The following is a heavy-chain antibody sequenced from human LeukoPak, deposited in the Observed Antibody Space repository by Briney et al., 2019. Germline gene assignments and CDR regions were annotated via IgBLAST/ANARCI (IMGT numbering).Heavy chain of an antibody. Sequence: GASVKVSCKASGFTFTSSAVQWVRQARGQRLEWIGLIVVGSGNTNYAQKFQERVTITRDMSTSTAYMELSSLRSEDTAVYYCAAIRFLEWFPSDYWGQGTLVTVSS. J-gene: IGHJ4*02. V-gene: IGHV1-58*01. CDR1: GFTFTSSA. CDR3: AAIRFLEWFPSDY. D-gene: IGHD3-3*01. CDR2: IVVGSGNT.